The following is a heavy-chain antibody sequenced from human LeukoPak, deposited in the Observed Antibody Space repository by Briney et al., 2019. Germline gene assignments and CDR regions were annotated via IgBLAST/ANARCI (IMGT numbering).Heavy chain of an antibody. CDR2: VNHSGST. CDR3: ARAYYYGSGSYLDY. D-gene: IGHD3-10*01. V-gene: IGHV4-34*01. J-gene: IGHJ4*02. CDR1: GGSFSGYY. Sequence: PSETLSLTCAVYGGSFSGYYWSWIRQPPGKGLEWIGKVNHSGSTNYNPSLKSRVTISVDTSKNQFSLKLSSVTAADTAVYYCARAYYYGSGSYLDYWGQGTLVTVSS.